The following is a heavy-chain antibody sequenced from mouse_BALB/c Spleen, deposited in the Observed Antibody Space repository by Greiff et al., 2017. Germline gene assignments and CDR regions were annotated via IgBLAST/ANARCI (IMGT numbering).Heavy chain of an antibody. CDR3: ARDRSMITTWFAY. D-gene: IGHD2-4*01. CDR2: ISYDGSN. V-gene: IGHV3-6*02. J-gene: IGHJ3*01. CDR1: GYSITSGYY. Sequence: ESGPGLVKPSQSLSLTCSVTGYSITSGYYWNWIRQFPGNKLEWMGYISYDGSNNYNPSLKNRISITRDTSKNQFFLKLNSVTTEDTATYYCARDRSMITTWFAYWGQGTLVTVSA.